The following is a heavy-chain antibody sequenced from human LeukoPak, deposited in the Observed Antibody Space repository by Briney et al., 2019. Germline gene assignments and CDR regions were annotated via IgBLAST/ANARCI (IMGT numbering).Heavy chain of an antibody. CDR1: GGSFSGYY. Sequence: SETLSLTCAVYGGSFSGYYWSWIRQPPGKGLEWIGEINHSGSTNYNPSLKSRVTISVDTSKNQFSLKVSSVTAADTAVYYCARTTVTTSYYYYMDVWGEGATVTVSS. CDR3: ARTTVTTSYYYYMDV. V-gene: IGHV4-34*01. D-gene: IGHD4-11*01. J-gene: IGHJ6*03. CDR2: INHSGST.